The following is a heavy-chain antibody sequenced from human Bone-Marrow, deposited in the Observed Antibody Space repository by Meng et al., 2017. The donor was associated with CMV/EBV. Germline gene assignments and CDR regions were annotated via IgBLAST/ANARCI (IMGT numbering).Heavy chain of an antibody. Sequence: GESLKISCAASGFTFSGYYMSWIRQAPGKGLEWVSYITDSGSATYYADSVKGRFTISRDNSKNTLYLQMNSLRVEDTAVYYCARDGGGKGIAFDIWGQGTMVTVSS. CDR3: ARDGGGKGIAFDI. V-gene: IGHV3-11*01. D-gene: IGHD4-23*01. J-gene: IGHJ3*02. CDR1: GFTFSGYY. CDR2: ITDSGSAT.